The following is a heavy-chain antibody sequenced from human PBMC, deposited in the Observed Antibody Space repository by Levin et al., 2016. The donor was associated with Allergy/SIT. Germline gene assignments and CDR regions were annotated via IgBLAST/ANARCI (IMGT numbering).Heavy chain of an antibody. CDR3: ARADWWLRNPFDN. J-gene: IGHJ4*02. CDR1: GFIVSSNY. V-gene: IGHV3-53*01. CDR2: IYSGGST. Sequence: GGSLRLSCVASGFIVSSNYMSWVRQAPGKGLEWVSVIYSGGSTYYADSVKGRFTISRDNSRDTLYLQMNSLRAEDTAVYYCARADWWLRNPFDNWGQGTLVTVSS. D-gene: IGHD5-12*01.